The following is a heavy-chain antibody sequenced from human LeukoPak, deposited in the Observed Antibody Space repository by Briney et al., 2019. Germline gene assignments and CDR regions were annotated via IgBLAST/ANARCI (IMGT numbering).Heavy chain of an antibody. Sequence: PGGSLRLSCSASGFTFSSYAMHWVRQAPGKGLEYVSAISSNGGSTYYADSVKGRFTISRDNSKNTLYLQMSSLRAEDTAVYYCVKGRGSGSYYSEFDYWGQGTLVTVSS. J-gene: IGHJ4*02. V-gene: IGHV3-64D*06. CDR1: GFTFSSYA. CDR2: ISSNGGST. CDR3: VKGRGSGSYYSEFDY. D-gene: IGHD3-10*01.